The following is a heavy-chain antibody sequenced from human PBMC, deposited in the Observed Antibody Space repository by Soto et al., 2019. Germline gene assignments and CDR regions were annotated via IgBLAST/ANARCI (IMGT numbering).Heavy chain of an antibody. CDR3: ASDGNNYGDYGGRYYYYGMDV. Sequence: QVQLVQSGAEVKKPGASVKVSCKASGYTFTSYGISWVRQAPGQGLEWMGWISAYNGNTNYARKLQGRVTMTTETSKSTAYMELRSLGSDDAAVYYCASDGNNYGDYGGRYYYYGMDVWVQGSTVTVSS. V-gene: IGHV1-18*01. J-gene: IGHJ6*02. CDR1: GYTFTSYG. D-gene: IGHD4-17*01. CDR2: ISAYNGNT.